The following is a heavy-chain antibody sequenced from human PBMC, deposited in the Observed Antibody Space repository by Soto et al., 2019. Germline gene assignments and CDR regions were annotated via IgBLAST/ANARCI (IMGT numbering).Heavy chain of an antibody. Sequence: GASVKVSCKASGYTFTSYDINWVRQATGQGLEWMGWMNPNSGNTGYAQKIQGRVTMTRNTSISTAYMELSSLRSEDTVVYYCARLVPAAMSDYWSQGALVTVSS. V-gene: IGHV1-8*01. CDR1: GYTFTSYD. J-gene: IGHJ4*02. D-gene: IGHD2-2*01. CDR3: ARLVPAAMSDY. CDR2: MNPNSGNT.